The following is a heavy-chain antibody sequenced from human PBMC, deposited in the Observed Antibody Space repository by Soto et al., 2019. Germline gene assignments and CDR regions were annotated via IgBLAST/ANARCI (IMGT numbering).Heavy chain of an antibody. CDR1: GFTFSSYW. CDR2: INSDGSST. D-gene: IGHD6-13*01. Sequence: GGSLSLSCAASGFTFSSYWMHWVRQAPGKGLVWVSRINSDGSSTSYADSVKGRFTISRDNAKNTLYLQMNSLRAEDTAVYYCARIPYSSSWYSVNQFDYWGQGTLVTVSS. J-gene: IGHJ4*02. V-gene: IGHV3-74*01. CDR3: ARIPYSSSWYSVNQFDY.